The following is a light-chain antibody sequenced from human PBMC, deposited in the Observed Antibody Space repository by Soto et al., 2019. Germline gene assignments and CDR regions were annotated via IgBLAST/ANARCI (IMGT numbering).Light chain of an antibody. CDR1: QSVGSN. CDR2: GAS. V-gene: IGKV3-15*01. CDR3: QQYNNWPLT. J-gene: IGKJ4*01. Sequence: EIVMTQSPATLSLSPGDRATLSCRASQSVGSNLAWYQQKPGQAPTLLVYGASTRATGVPASFSGSGSGTEFTLTISSLQSEVLAVXYCQQYNNWPLTFGGGTKVDIK.